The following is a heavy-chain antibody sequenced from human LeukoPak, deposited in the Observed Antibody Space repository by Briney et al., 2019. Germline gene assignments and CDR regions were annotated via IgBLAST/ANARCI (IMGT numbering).Heavy chain of an antibody. CDR3: ARGPTYYDILTGYFDRSHFDY. D-gene: IGHD3-9*01. Sequence: SETLSLTCTVSGGSISTYYWSWIRQPPGKGLEWIGYIYYSGSTNYNPSLKSRVTISVDTSKNQFSLKLSSVTAADTAVYYCARGPTYYDILTGYFDRSHFDYWGQGTLVTVSS. CDR1: GGSISTYY. CDR2: IYYSGST. J-gene: IGHJ4*02. V-gene: IGHV4-59*12.